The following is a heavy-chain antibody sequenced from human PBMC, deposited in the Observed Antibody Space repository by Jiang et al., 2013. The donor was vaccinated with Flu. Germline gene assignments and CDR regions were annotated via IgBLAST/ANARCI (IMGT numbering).Heavy chain of an antibody. CDR2: LIGMVVA. V-gene: IGHV3-20*01. CDR3: ARAPGPVGATPRSFDY. D-gene: IGHD1-26*01. Sequence: SGGGVVRPGGSLRLSCAASGFTFDDYGMSWVAKLQGRGWSGSLVLIGMVVAQVMADSVKGRFTISRDNAKNSLYLQMNSLRAEDTALYHCARAPGPVGATPRSFDYWGQGTLVTVSS. J-gene: IGHJ4*02. CDR1: GFTFDDYG.